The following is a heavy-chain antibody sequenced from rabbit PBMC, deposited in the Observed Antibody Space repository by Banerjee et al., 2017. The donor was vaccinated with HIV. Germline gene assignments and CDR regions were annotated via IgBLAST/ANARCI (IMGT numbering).Heavy chain of an antibody. J-gene: IGHJ4*01. Sequence: QSLEESGGGLVQPEGSLTLTCTASGFDLSTYYFISWVRQAPGKGLEWIACIYTGSGSIYYASWAKGRFTISKTSSTTVTLQMTSLTAADTATYFCARGTGDGGAGYALWGPGTLVTVS. D-gene: IGHD6-1*01. CDR1: GFDLSTYYF. V-gene: IGHV1S40*01. CDR2: IYTGSGSI. CDR3: ARGTGDGGAGYAL.